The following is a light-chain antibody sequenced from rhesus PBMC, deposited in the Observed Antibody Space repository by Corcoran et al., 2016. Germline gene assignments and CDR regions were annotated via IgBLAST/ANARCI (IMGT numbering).Light chain of an antibody. Sequence: DVVVTQTPLSLPITPGEPASISCRSSQSLQHSNGNTYLHWYLQQPGQSPQLLIYGGSNRAAGFQDRFSGSGSGNDFTLKISKVEAEDVGVYYCVQAIAFPLTFGGGTKVELK. J-gene: IGKJ4*01. CDR1: QSLQHSNGNTY. CDR3: VQAIAFPLT. V-gene: IGKV2-72*01. CDR2: GGS.